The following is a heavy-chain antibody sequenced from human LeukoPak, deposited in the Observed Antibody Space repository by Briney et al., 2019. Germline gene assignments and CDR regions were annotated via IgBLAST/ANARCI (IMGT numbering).Heavy chain of an antibody. CDR1: GGSISSGSYY. J-gene: IGHJ4*02. D-gene: IGHD3-10*01. CDR2: VYSSGST. CDR3: ARGLWFGDENPPYFDY. V-gene: IGHV4-61*02. Sequence: SSQTLSLTCTVSGGSISSGSYYWRWIRQPAGKGLEWIGRVYSSGSTNYNPSLKSRVTISVDTSKNQFSLKLSSVTAADTAVYYCARGLWFGDENPPYFDYWGQGILVTVSS.